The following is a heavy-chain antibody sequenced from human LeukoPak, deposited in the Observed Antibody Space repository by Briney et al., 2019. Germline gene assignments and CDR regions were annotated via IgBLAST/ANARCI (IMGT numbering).Heavy chain of an antibody. CDR2: VIPIFGTA. J-gene: IGHJ6*03. Sequence: ASVKVSCKASGGTFSSYAISWVRQAPGQGLEWMGGVIPIFGTANHAQKFQGRVTITTDESTSTAYMELSSLRSEDTAVYYCARAPDGYNITYYYMDVWGKGTTVTVSS. D-gene: IGHD5-24*01. V-gene: IGHV1-69*05. CDR1: GGTFSSYA. CDR3: ARAPDGYNITYYYMDV.